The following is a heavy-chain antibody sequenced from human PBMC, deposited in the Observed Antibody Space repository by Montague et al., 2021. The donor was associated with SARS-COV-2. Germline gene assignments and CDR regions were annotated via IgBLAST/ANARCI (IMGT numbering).Heavy chain of an antibody. CDR2: IYYSGST. CDR1: GDSISNYS. D-gene: IGHD2-21*02. Sequence: SETLSLTCSVSGDSISNYSWSWIRQSPGKGLEWIGYIYYSGSTNYNPSLTSRVTISVDTSKNQFSLKLTSVTAADTAVYYCARHLRVTHVTSHMYHYAMDVWGQGTTVTVSS. CDR3: ARHLRVTHVTSHMYHYAMDV. V-gene: IGHV4-59*08. J-gene: IGHJ6*02.